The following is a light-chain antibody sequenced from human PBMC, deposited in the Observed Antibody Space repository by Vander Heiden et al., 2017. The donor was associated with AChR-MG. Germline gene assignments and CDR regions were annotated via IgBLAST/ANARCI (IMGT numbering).Light chain of an antibody. J-gene: IGKJ1*01. V-gene: IGKV3-15*01. CDR3: QQYNDWPAWT. Sequence: EIVMTPSPATLSVSPGERVTLSCRASQSVGNNLAWYHQIPGQAPRLLIYRASTRATGTPARFSGSGSGTEFSLTVSSLQSEDCAIYYCQQYNDWPAWTFGQGTKVEIK. CDR1: QSVGNN. CDR2: RAS.